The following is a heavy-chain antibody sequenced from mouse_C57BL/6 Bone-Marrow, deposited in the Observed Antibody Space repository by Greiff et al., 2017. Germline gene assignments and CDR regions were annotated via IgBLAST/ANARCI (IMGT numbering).Heavy chain of an antibody. J-gene: IGHJ1*03. CDR1: EYEFPSHD. CDR3: ARHSYYYGSSPYWYFDV. Sequence: EVHLVESGGGLVQPGESLKLSCESNEYEFPSHDMSWVRKTPEKRLELVAAINSDGGSPYYPDTMERRFIISRDNTKKTLYLQMSSLRSEDTALYYCARHSYYYGSSPYWYFDVWGTGTTVTVSS. V-gene: IGHV5-2*01. D-gene: IGHD1-1*01. CDR2: INSDGGSP.